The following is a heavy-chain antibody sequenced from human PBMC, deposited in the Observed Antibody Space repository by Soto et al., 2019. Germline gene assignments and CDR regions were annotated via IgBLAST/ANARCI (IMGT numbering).Heavy chain of an antibody. J-gene: IGHJ1*01. CDR3: DNPAEALAKAMLKGMEH. Sequence: SVKVSCKASGGTFSNSAIIWVRQAPGQGLELMGGILPIFGTPNYAQKFQGRLTISADDFSSTAYMELNILRSDDTAVYYCDNPAEALAKAMLKGMEHWGQASLLTVT. D-gene: IGHD6-19*01. CDR2: ILPIFGTP. V-gene: IGHV1-69*13. CDR1: GGTFSNSA.